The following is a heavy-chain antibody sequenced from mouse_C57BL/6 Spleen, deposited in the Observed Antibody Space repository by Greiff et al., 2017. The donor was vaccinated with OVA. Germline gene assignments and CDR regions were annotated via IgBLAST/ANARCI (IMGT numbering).Heavy chain of an antibody. CDR3: TTGHYYGSSYYAMDY. V-gene: IGHV14-4*01. J-gene: IGHJ4*01. CDR1: GFNIKDYY. CDR2: IDPENGDT. Sequence: VQLKQSGAELVRPGASVKLSCTASGFNIKDYYMHWVKQRPEQGLEWIGWIDPENGDTEYASKFQGKATITADTSSNTAYLQLSSLTSEDTAVYYCTTGHYYGSSYYAMDYWGQGTSVTVSS. D-gene: IGHD1-1*01.